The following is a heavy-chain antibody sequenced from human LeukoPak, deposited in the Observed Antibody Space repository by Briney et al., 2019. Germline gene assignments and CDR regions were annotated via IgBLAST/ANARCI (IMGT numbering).Heavy chain of an antibody. V-gene: IGHV3-23*01. CDR3: AKDNFRWTQH. Sequence: GGSLRLSCAASGFTFSSYAMSWVSQAPGKGLEWVSTISGSGGSTYYADSVKGRFPISRDNSKNTLYLQMNSLRAEDTAVYYRAKDNFRWTQHWGPGTLVTVSS. J-gene: IGHJ1*01. CDR2: ISGSGGST. D-gene: IGHD4-23*01. CDR1: GFTFSSYA.